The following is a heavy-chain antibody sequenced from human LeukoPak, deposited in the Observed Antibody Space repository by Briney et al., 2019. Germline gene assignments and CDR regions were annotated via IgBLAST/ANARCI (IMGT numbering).Heavy chain of an antibody. CDR3: ARGPNRFEGRRYYGSGSYYMDV. V-gene: IGHV4-38-2*02. J-gene: IGHJ6*03. CDR1: GYSISSGYY. CDR2: INHSGST. Sequence: PSETLSLTCTVSGYSISSGYYWGWIRPPPGKGLEWIGSINHSGSTNYNPSLKSRVTISVDTSKNQFPLKLSSVTAADTAVYYCARGPNRFEGRRYYGSGSYYMDVWGKGTTVTVSS. D-gene: IGHD3-10*01.